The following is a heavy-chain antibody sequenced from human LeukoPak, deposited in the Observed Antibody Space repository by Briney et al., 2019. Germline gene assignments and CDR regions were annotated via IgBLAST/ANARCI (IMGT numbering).Heavy chain of an antibody. CDR3: ARKGGTVATLINNWFDP. Sequence: SETLSLTCTVSGGSMSSYYWTWIRLPAGKGPEWIGRIHSSGATNSDPSLRSRVTMSIDTSKNHFSLNLKSVTAADTAVYYCARKGGTVATLINNWFDPWGQGTLVTVSS. CDR2: IHSSGAT. D-gene: IGHD5-12*01. V-gene: IGHV4-4*07. J-gene: IGHJ5*02. CDR1: GGSMSSYY.